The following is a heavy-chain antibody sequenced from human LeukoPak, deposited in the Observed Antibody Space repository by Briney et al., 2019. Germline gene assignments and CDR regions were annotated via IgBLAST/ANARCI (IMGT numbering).Heavy chain of an antibody. CDR2: IWYDGSNK. Sequence: GGSLRLSCAASGFTFSSYGMHWVRQAPGKGLEWVAVIWYDGSNKYYADSVKGRFTISRDNSKNTLYLQMNSLRAEDTAVYYCAREQWLRSAYYYYGMDVWGQGTTVTVSS. D-gene: IGHD5-12*01. CDR1: GFTFSSYG. J-gene: IGHJ6*02. CDR3: AREQWLRSAYYYYGMDV. V-gene: IGHV3-33*01.